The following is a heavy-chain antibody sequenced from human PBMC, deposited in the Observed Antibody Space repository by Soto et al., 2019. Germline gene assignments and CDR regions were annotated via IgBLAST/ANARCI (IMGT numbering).Heavy chain of an antibody. CDR3: ARHPYGSDAFDI. V-gene: IGHV4-61*05. Sequence: AETLSLTCTISGPSIXSSRKHLGWIRQPPGKGLEWIGYIYYSGSTNYNPSLKSRVTISVDTSKNQFSLKLSSVTAADTAVYYCARHPYGSDAFDIWGQGTMVTVSS. J-gene: IGHJ3*02. CDR1: GPSIXSSRKH. CDR2: IYYSGST. D-gene: IGHD1-26*01.